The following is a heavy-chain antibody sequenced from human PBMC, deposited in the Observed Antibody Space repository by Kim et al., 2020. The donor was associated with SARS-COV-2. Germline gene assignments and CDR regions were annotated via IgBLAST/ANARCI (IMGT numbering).Heavy chain of an antibody. Sequence: ASVKVSCKASGYTFTGYYMHWVRQAPGQGLEWMGWINPNSGGTNYAQKFQGRVTMTRDTSISTAYMELSRLRSDDTAVYYCVCSGSYYDYYYYGMDVWGQGTTVTVSS. J-gene: IGHJ6*02. CDR1: GYTFTGYY. CDR2: INPNSGGT. V-gene: IGHV1-2*02. D-gene: IGHD3-10*02. CDR3: VCSGSYYDYYYYGMDV.